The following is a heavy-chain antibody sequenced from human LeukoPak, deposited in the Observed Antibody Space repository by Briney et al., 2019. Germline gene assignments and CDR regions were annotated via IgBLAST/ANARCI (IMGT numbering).Heavy chain of an antibody. CDR2: ISPTGSYT. D-gene: IGHD1-26*01. Sequence: TGGSLRLSCAASGFSISDYCMSWFRQAPGKGLEWVSNISPTGSYTNYADSVKGRFTISRDNAKKSLYLQMNSLGAEDTAVYYCARGRYSGTLWGQGTLVTVSS. CDR3: ARGRYSGTL. CDR1: GFSISDYC. J-gene: IGHJ4*02. V-gene: IGHV3-11*05.